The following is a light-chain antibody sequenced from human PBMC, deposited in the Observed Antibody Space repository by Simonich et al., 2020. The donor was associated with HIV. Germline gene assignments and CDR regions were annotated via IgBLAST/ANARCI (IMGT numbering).Light chain of an antibody. V-gene: IGKV3-15*01. Sequence: EIVMTQSPATLSVSPGERPTLSCRAKHSVSSNLAWDQQKPGQAPRLLIYGASNRATGIPVRCSGRGSGTEFTLTISSLQSEDFAVYYCQQYGRALTFGGGTKVEIK. CDR1: HSVSSN. CDR3: QQYGRALT. J-gene: IGKJ4*01. CDR2: GAS.